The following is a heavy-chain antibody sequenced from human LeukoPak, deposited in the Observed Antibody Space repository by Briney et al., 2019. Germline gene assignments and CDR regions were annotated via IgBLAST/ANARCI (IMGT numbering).Heavy chain of an antibody. CDR3: ARPPAWYSSSGYVHGY. CDR1: GYTFTSYG. CDR2: ISAYNGNT. D-gene: IGHD6-13*01. J-gene: IGHJ4*02. V-gene: IGHV1-18*01. Sequence: GASVKVSCKASGYTFTSYGISWVRQAPGQGLEWMGWISAYNGNTNYAQKLQGRVTMTTDTSTSTAYMELRSLRSDDTAVYYCARPPAWYSSSGYVHGYWGQGTLVTVSS.